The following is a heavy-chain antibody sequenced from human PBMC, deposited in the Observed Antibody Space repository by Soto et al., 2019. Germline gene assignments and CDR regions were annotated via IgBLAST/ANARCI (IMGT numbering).Heavy chain of an antibody. V-gene: IGHV1-69*06. CDR3: ATFRVRGGPVRCED. CDR2: VLPISGST. CDR1: GGLISKYS. Sequence: QVQLVQSGAEVRKPGSSVKVSCKTSGGLISKYSFNWVRQAPGQGLEWMGGVLPISGSTDYAQKFQGRITITADRSTNTVYMELSRLRSDDTANYYCATFRVRGGPVRCEDGGQGMLISVSS. J-gene: IGHJ4*01. D-gene: IGHD3-3*01.